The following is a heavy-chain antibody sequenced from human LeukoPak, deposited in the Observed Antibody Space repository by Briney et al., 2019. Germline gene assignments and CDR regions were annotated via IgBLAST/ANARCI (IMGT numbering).Heavy chain of an antibody. V-gene: IGHV5-51*01. CDR3: ARRSFDWHYFDY. CDR1: GYIFTSYW. Sequence: GESLKISCKDSGYIFTSYWIGWVRQMPGKGLEWMGIIYPGDSDTRYSPSFQGQVTISADKSISTAYLQWSSLEASDTAIYYCARRSFDWHYFDYWGQGTLVTVSS. D-gene: IGHD3-9*01. J-gene: IGHJ4*02. CDR2: IYPGDSDT.